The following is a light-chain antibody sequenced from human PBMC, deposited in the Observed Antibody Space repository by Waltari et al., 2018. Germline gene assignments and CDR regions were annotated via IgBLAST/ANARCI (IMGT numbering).Light chain of an antibody. Sequence: SYVLTQPPSVSLAPGQTARITCGGNNIEDESVHWYRQKPGQAPVMLVYDNRARPSGIPERFSCSNSGNTATLTISRVEAGDEADYYCQVWDRNNDQVVFGGGTRLTVL. J-gene: IGLJ3*02. CDR2: DNR. CDR3: QVWDRNNDQVV. V-gene: IGLV3-21*02. CDR1: NIEDES.